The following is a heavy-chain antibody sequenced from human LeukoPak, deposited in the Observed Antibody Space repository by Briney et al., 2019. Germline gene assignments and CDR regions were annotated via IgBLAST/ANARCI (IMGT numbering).Heavy chain of an antibody. CDR2: IYPADSDT. D-gene: IGHD6-13*01. Sequence: GEPLQISCKGSGYRFTPYWIAWVRPLPGKGLEWMGIIYPADSDTRYSPSFQGQVTISTDKSISTAYLQWSSLKASDSAIYYCARSRTAAADFDYWGQGTLVTVSS. V-gene: IGHV5-51*01. CDR3: ARSRTAAADFDY. J-gene: IGHJ4*02. CDR1: GYRFTPYW.